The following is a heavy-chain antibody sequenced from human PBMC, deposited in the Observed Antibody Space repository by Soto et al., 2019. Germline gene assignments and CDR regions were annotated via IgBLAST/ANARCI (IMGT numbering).Heavy chain of an antibody. CDR1: GYTFTSYA. CDR2: INTNTGNP. Sequence: VASVKVSCKASGYTFTSYAMNWVRQAPGQGLEWMGWINTNTGNPTYAQGFTGRFVFSLDTSVSTAYLQICSLKAEDTAVYYCARELSGRSGVGPGYAREYYYYYGMDVWGQGTTVTVSS. CDR3: ARELSGRSGVGPGYAREYYYYYGMDV. J-gene: IGHJ6*02. V-gene: IGHV7-4-1*01. D-gene: IGHD3-9*01.